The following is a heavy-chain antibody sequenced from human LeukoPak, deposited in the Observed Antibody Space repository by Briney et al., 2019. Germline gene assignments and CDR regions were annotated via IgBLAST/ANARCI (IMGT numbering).Heavy chain of an antibody. D-gene: IGHD3-10*01. CDR1: GFTFGSYA. CDR2: ISYDGTNK. CDR3: AKGGGELGSGSLDY. Sequence: PGGSLRLSCAASGFTFGSYAMHWVRQAPGKGLEWVAVISYDGTNKYYADSLKGRFTISRDNSKNTLFLQMNSLTTEDTAVYYCAKGGGELGSGSLDYWGQGTLVTVSS. V-gene: IGHV3-30-3*01. J-gene: IGHJ4*02.